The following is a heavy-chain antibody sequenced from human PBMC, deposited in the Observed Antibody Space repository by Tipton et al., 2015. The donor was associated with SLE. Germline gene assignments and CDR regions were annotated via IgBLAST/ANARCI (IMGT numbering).Heavy chain of an antibody. CDR1: GGSITSGSYY. CDR2: VYYSGRT. D-gene: IGHD2-2*03. J-gene: IGHJ3*01. Sequence: GLVKPSETLSLTCTISGGSITSGSYYWGWVRQSPGKGLEWIGNVYYSGRTYYNPSLKSRVTISLDMSKNQFSLSLNSVTAADTAVYYCARQYGYRDYDSVDAFDVWGQGTSVTVS. CDR3: ARQYGYRDYDSVDAFDV. V-gene: IGHV4-39*07.